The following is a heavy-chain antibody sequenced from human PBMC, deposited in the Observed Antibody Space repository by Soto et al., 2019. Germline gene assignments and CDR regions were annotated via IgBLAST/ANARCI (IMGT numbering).Heavy chain of an antibody. J-gene: IGHJ5*02. Sequence: SETLSLTCTVSGGSISSGGYYWSWIRQHPGKGLEWIGYIYYSGSTYYNPSLKSRVTISVDTSKNQFPLKLSSVTAADTAVYYCARSAQLWHGTNCFDPWGQRTLVTVSS. CDR2: IYYSGST. CDR3: ARSAQLWHGTNCFDP. D-gene: IGHD5-18*01. V-gene: IGHV4-31*03. CDR1: GGSISSGGYY.